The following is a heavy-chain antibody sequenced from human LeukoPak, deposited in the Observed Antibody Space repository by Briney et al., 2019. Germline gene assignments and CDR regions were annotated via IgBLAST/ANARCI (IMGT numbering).Heavy chain of an antibody. CDR3: ARDPGYSSRWSYYYYYMDV. V-gene: IGHV3-23*01. CDR2: ISGSGGST. J-gene: IGHJ6*03. CDR1: GFTISSYA. D-gene: IGHD6-13*01. Sequence: GGSLRLSCAVSGFTISSYAMTWVRQAPGKGLEWVSVISGSGGSTYYADSVKGRFTISRDNSKNTLYLQMNSLRAEDTAVYYCARDPGYSSRWSYYYYYMDVWGKGTTVTISS.